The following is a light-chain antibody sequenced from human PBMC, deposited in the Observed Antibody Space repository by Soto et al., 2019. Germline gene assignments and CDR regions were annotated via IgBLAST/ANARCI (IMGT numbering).Light chain of an antibody. V-gene: IGKV3-15*01. J-gene: IGKJ5*01. CDR3: QQYSKWPIT. CDR2: GIS. Sequence: IVMTQSPATLSVSPGERATLSCRASQSVSSNLAWYQQKPGQAPRLLIYGISTRATGIPARFSGSGSGTEFSLTISSLQSEDFAVYYCQQYSKWPITFGQGTRLEIK. CDR1: QSVSSN.